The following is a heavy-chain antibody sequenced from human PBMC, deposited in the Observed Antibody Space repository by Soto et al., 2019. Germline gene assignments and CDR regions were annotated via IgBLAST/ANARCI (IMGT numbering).Heavy chain of an antibody. CDR1: GVAFGNYS. CDR2: ISSDGGSP. J-gene: IGHJ4*02. D-gene: IGHD6-19*01. CDR3: GKGYSSGCYGVIAY. Sequence: GGSLRLSCSTSGVAFGNYSIHWVRQAPGKGLEYVSAISSDGGSPYYADSVKGRLTISRDNSKNTLYLQMSSLRAEDTAVYYCGKGYSSGCYGVIAYWGRGT. V-gene: IGHV3-64D*08.